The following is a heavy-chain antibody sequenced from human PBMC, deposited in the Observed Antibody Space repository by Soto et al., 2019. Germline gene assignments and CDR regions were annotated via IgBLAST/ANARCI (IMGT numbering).Heavy chain of an antibody. CDR3: ARGFVYYYDSSGYNFDY. V-gene: IGHV1-18*01. CDR1: GYTFTSYG. Sequence: ASVKVSCKASGYTFTSYGISWVRQAPGQGLEWMGWISAYNGNTNYAQKLQGRVTMTTDTSTSTAYMELRSLRSDDTAVYYCARGFVYYYDSSGYNFDYWGQGTLVTVSS. CDR2: ISAYNGNT. J-gene: IGHJ4*02. D-gene: IGHD3-22*01.